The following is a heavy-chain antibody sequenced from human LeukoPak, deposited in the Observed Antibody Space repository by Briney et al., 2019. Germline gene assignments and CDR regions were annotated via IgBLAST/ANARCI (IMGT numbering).Heavy chain of an antibody. CDR2: INTDGTST. Sequence: TGGSLRLSCAASGFTFTDYWMHWVRQAPGKGLVWVSRINTDGTSTKYADSVKGRITISRDNARNTVYLQMNSLRAEETAVYYCARARYSYTGIIDYWGQGTLVTVSS. J-gene: IGHJ4*02. V-gene: IGHV3-74*01. CDR1: GFTFTDYW. D-gene: IGHD5-18*01. CDR3: ARARYSYTGIIDY.